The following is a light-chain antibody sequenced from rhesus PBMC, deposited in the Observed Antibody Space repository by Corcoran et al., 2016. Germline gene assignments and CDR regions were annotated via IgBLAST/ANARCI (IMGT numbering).Light chain of an antibody. CDR1: QGFGSY. Sequence: DIQMTQSPSSLSASVGDTVTITCRASQGFGSYLNWFQQKPGKAPKLLIYDASSLESGVPSRFSGGGSGTYCTLTISSLQPEDCAAYYCLQHNSFPLTFGGGTKVEIK. CDR2: DAS. CDR3: LQHNSFPLT. V-gene: IGKV1-28*03. J-gene: IGKJ4*01.